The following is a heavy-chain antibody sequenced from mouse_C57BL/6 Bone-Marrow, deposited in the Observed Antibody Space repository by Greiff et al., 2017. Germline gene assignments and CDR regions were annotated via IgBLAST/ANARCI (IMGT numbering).Heavy chain of an antibody. CDR1: GYTFTSYG. J-gene: IGHJ3*01. D-gene: IGHD2-3*01. Sequence: VKLVESGAELARPGASVKLSCKASGYTFTSYGISWVKQRTGQGLEWIGEIYPRSGNTYYNEKFKGKATLTADKSSSTAYMELRSLTSEDSAVYFGAREVAYDGYYRAYWGQGTLVTVSA. CDR2: IYPRSGNT. CDR3: AREVAYDGYYRAY. V-gene: IGHV1-81*01.